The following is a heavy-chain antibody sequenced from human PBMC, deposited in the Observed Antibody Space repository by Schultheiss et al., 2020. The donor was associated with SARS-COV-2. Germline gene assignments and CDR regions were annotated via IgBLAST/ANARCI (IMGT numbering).Heavy chain of an antibody. CDR1: GFIFSNYA. Sequence: GGSLRLSCAASGFIFSNYAMSWVRQAPGKGLEWVSAISGSGGSTYYADSVKGRFTISRDNAKNSLYLQMNSLRAEDTAMYYCARLGYCSSTSCYAQYWGQGTLVTVSS. D-gene: IGHD2-2*01. V-gene: IGHV3-23*01. CDR2: ISGSGGST. J-gene: IGHJ4*02. CDR3: ARLGYCSSTSCYAQY.